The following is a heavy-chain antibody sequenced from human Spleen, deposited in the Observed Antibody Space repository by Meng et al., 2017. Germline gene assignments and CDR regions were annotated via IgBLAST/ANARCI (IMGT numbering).Heavy chain of an antibody. Sequence: GESLKISCAASGFTFSSYWMHWVRQTPEKGLVWVSGINSDGSSTTYADSVKGRFTISRDNAKNTLYLQMNSLRGEDTAVYYCARGGGFCSGDCNAVNWFEPWGQGTLVTVSS. CDR3: ARGGGFCSGDCNAVNWFEP. CDR2: INSDGSST. V-gene: IGHV3-74*01. D-gene: IGHD2-15*01. CDR1: GFTFSSYW. J-gene: IGHJ5*02.